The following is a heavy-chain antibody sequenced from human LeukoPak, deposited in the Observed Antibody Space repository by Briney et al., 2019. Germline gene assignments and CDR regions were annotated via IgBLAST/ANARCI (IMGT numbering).Heavy chain of an antibody. J-gene: IGHJ6*02. D-gene: IGHD6-13*01. Sequence: GGSLRLSCAASGFTFSSYWMSWVRQAPGKGLEWVANIKQDGGEKYYVDSVKGRFTISRDNAKNSLYLQMNSLRAEDTAVYYCARVGPGAAAGTSSDYYYYGMDVWGQGTTVTVSS. CDR3: ARVGPGAAAGTSSDYYYYGMDV. V-gene: IGHV3-7*01. CDR2: IKQDGGEK. CDR1: GFTFSSYW.